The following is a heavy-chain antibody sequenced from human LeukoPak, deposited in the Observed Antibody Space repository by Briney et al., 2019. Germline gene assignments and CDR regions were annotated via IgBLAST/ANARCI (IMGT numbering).Heavy chain of an antibody. CDR2: IYYSGST. V-gene: IGHV4-59*01. Sequence: KPSETLSLTCTVSGGSISSYYWSWIRQPPGKGLEWIGYIYYSGSTKYNPSLKSRVTISLDTSKNQFSLKLSSVTAADTSVYYCAGASYDSSGVHWGQGTLVTVSS. CDR3: AGASYDSSGVH. J-gene: IGHJ4*02. D-gene: IGHD3-22*01. CDR1: GGSISSYY.